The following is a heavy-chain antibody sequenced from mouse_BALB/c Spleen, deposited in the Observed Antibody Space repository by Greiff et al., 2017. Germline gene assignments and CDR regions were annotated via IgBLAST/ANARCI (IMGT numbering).Heavy chain of an antibody. D-gene: IGHD1-1*01. V-gene: IGHV5-12-1*01. Sequence: EVKLMESGGGLVKPGGSLKLSCAASGFAFSSYDMSWVRQTPEKRLEWVAYISSGGGSTSYPDTVKGRFTISRDNAKNTLYLQMSSLKSEDTAMYYCARHERYYGSYFDYWGQGTTLTVSS. CDR1: GFAFSSYD. J-gene: IGHJ2*01. CDR3: ARHERYYGSYFDY. CDR2: ISSGGGST.